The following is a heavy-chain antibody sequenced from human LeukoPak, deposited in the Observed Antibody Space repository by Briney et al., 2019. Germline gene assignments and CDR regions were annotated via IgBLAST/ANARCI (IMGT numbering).Heavy chain of an antibody. D-gene: IGHD2-8*02. CDR3: ARDRTVLAVSATYY. V-gene: IGHV3-30*14. CDR1: GFTFSSYA. J-gene: IGHJ4*02. Sequence: GGSLRLSCAASGFTFSSYAMHWVRQAPGKGLEWVAAISNDGNINYYADSVKGRFTISRHNSKDTLYLQMNSLRDEDTAEYYCARDRTVLAVSATYYWGQGTLVTVSS. CDR2: ISNDGNIN.